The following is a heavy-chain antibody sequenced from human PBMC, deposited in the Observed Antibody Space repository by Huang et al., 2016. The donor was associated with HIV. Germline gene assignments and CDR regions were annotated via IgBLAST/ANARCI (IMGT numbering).Heavy chain of an antibody. Sequence: QVQLQESGPGLVKPSETLSLTCTVSGGSISTGNYDWSWIRQPAGKGLEWVGHLSTGGSANYNPSRKSRVTISLDTSKTQFSPKLSSVTAADSAVYYCARVESGYYDAFDIWGPGTTVTVSS. CDR1: GGSISTGNYD. V-gene: IGHV4-61*09. J-gene: IGHJ3*02. D-gene: IGHD3-3*01. CDR3: ARVESGYYDAFDI. CDR2: LSTGGSA.